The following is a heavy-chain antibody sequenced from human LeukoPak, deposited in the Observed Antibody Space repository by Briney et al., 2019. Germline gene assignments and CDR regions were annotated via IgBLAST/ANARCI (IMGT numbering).Heavy chain of an antibody. V-gene: IGHV3-48*03. CDR3: ARVPYDYVWGSYGGDYYFDC. D-gene: IGHD3-16*01. J-gene: IGHJ4*02. CDR2: ISSSGSTI. CDR1: GFTFSSYE. Sequence: GGSLRLSCAASGFTFSSYEMNWVRQAPGKGLEWVSYISSSGSTIYYADSVKGRFTISRDNAKNSLYLQMNSLRAEDTAVYYCARVPYDYVWGSYGGDYYFDCWGQGTLVTVSS.